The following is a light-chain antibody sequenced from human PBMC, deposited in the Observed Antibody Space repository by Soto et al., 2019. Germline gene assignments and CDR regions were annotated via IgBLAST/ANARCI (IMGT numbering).Light chain of an antibody. V-gene: IGKV1-9*01. CDR3: QQYVTSPLT. CDR2: AVS. J-gene: IGKJ4*01. Sequence: QITQEPSCWRASVGDRVTITCRASQSISNFLDWYQQMPGKAPKLLIYAVSSLESGVPSRFSGSVSGTEFTLTISSLEPEDFAAYYCQQYVTSPLTFGRGTKVDIK. CDR1: QSISNF.